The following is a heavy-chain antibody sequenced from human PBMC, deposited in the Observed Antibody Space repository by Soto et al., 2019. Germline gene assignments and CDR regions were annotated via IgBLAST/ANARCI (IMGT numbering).Heavy chain of an antibody. CDR1: GLTFSAAG. J-gene: IGHJ4*02. V-gene: IGHV3-30*18. CDR2: IANDGRSE. Sequence: QVQLVESGGGVVQPGRSLRLSCAASGLTFSAAGMHWVRQAPGKGLEWVAVIANDGRSESYADSVKGRFTISRDNSQNRLYLQMNGLRAEDTAVYYCAKDKGRTAIDYWGQGTLVSVSS. CDR3: AKDKGRTAIDY.